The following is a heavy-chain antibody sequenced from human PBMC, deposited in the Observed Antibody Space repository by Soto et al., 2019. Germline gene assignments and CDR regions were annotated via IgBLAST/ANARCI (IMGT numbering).Heavy chain of an antibody. CDR2: ISGSGGST. J-gene: IGHJ4*02. CDR3: AKRGNSVGATRGYYFDY. V-gene: IGHV3-23*01. D-gene: IGHD1-26*01. Sequence: EVQLLESGGGLVQPGGSLRLSCAASGFTFSSYAMSWVRQAPGKGLEWVSAISGSGGSTYYADSVKGRFTISRDNSKNTLYLQMNSLRAEDTAVYYCAKRGNSVGATRGYYFDYWVQGTLVTVSS. CDR1: GFTFSSYA.